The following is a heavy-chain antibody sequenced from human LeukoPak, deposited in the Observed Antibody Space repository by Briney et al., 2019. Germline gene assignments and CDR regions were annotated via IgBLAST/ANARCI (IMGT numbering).Heavy chain of an antibody. CDR1: GGSISSGSYY. V-gene: IGHV4-61*02. CDR3: ARDSSSGWYRLFDY. D-gene: IGHD6-19*01. J-gene: IGHJ4*02. Sequence: SETLSLTCTVSGGSISSGSYYWNWIRQPAGKGLEWIGRIYTSGSTNYNPSLKSRVTISVDTSKNQPSLKLSSVTAADTAVYYCARDSSSGWYRLFDYWGQGTLVTVSS. CDR2: IYTSGST.